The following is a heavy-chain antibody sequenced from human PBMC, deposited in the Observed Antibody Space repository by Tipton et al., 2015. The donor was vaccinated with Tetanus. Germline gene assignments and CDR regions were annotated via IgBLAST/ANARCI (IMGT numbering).Heavy chain of an antibody. V-gene: IGHV4-31*03. J-gene: IGHJ5*02. D-gene: IGHD1-26*01. CDR3: AKVPWEGVYANWFDP. CDR1: GGSIGSGGNY. Sequence: TLSLTCTVSGGSIGSGGNYWSWIRQHPGKGLEWIGNIYYSGSTYYSPSLKSRVTISVDTSTNQFSLKLSSVTAADTAVYYCAKVPWEGVYANWFDPWGQGTLVTVSS. CDR2: IYYSGST.